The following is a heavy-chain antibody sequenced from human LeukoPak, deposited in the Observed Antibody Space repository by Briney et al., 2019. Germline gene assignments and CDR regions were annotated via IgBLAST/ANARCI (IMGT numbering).Heavy chain of an antibody. J-gene: IGHJ6*02. D-gene: IGHD4-23*01. CDR3: ARDDDYGGGFYYYGMDV. CDR1: GYTFTSYY. Sequence: ASVKVSCKASGYTFTSYYMHWVRQAPGQGLEWMGIINPSGGSTSYAQKFQDRVTMTRDTSTSTVYMELSSLRSEDTAVYYCARDDDYGGGFYYYGMDVWGQGTTVTVSS. V-gene: IGHV1-46*01. CDR2: INPSGGST.